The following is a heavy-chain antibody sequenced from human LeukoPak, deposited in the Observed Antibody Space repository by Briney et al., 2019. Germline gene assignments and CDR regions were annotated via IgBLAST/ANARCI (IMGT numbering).Heavy chain of an antibody. Sequence: GGSLRLSYAASGFPFSGYWMTWVRQAPGKGLQWVASIKQDASDSRHVDSVKGRFTISRDNAKDSLFLQMNNLRPGDTAVYYCAKNIAAPGRVDYQLYGMDEWGQGTTVTVSS. D-gene: IGHD6-25*01. CDR1: GFPFSGYW. J-gene: IGHJ6*02. V-gene: IGHV3-7*01. CDR3: AKNIAAPGRVDYQLYGMDE. CDR2: IKQDASDS.